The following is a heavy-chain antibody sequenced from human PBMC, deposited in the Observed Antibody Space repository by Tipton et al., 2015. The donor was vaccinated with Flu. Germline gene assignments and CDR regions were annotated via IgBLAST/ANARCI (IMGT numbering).Heavy chain of an antibody. J-gene: IGHJ5*02. D-gene: IGHD4-11*01. CDR1: GGSITSGSYY. V-gene: IGHV4-61*02. Sequence: TLSLTCSVSGGSITSGSYYWCWIRQPAGKGLEWIGRIYTNGGTNYSPSVKSRVTISLDTPKNQFSLQLTSVSAADMAVYYYARRDFSNYVSDPKNWFDGWGQGILVTVSS. CDR2: IYTNGGT. CDR3: ARRDFSNYVSDPKNWFDG.